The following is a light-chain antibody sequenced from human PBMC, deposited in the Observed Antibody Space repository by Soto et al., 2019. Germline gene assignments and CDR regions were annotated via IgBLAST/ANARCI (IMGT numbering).Light chain of an antibody. CDR2: EAS. J-gene: IGKJ4*01. CDR3: QQTYSILFT. CDR1: QTSATY. V-gene: IGKV1-39*01. Sequence: DIQMTQSPSSLSASVGDRVTITCRASQTSATYINWYQQKSGSAPRLLIYEASGLQSGVPSRFSGSGSGTDFTLTISSLQPEDFATYYCQQTYSILFTFGGGTKVDIK.